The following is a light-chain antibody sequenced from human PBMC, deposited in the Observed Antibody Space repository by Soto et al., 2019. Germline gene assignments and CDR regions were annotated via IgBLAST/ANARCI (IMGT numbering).Light chain of an antibody. CDR1: KLGDKY. Sequence: SYELTQPPSVSVSPGQTASITCSGNKLGDKYACWYQQKPGQSPLLVIYQDTKRPSGVPDRFSASTSGTSASLAITGLQAEDEGDYYCQSYDSTLSARYVFGTGTQLTVL. V-gene: IGLV3-1*01. J-gene: IGLJ1*01. CDR3: QSYDSTLSARYV. CDR2: QDT.